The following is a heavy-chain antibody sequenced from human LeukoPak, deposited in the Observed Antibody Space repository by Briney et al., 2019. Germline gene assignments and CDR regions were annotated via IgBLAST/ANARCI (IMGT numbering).Heavy chain of an antibody. CDR3: ARHASLTGDSYYYYGMDV. Sequence: KASETLSLTCTVSGGSISSYYWSWIRQPPGKGLEWIGYIYYSGSTNYNPSLKSRVTISVDTSKNQFSLKLSSVTAADTAVYYCARHASLTGDSYYYYGMDVWGQGTTVTVS. V-gene: IGHV4-59*08. CDR1: GGSISSYY. CDR2: IYYSGST. J-gene: IGHJ6*02. D-gene: IGHD7-27*01.